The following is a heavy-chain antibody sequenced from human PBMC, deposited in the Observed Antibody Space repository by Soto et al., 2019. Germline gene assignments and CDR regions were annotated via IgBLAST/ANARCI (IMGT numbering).Heavy chain of an antibody. V-gene: IGHV3-11*06. CDR1: GSTFSSYE. Sequence: PGGSLRLSCAASGSTFSSYEMSWVRQAPGKGLEWVSYISSSSSYTNYADSMKGRFTISRDNAKNSLYLQMNSLRAEDTAVYYCARDYGDYVRAFDIWGQGTMVTVSS. CDR2: ISSSSSYT. CDR3: ARDYGDYVRAFDI. J-gene: IGHJ3*02. D-gene: IGHD4-17*01.